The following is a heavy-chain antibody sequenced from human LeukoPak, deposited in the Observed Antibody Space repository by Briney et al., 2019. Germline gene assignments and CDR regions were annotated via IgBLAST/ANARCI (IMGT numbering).Heavy chain of an antibody. CDR3: AKGLTVYCSSTSCYEGVFDY. Sequence: QPGGSLRLSCAASGFTFSSYAMSWVRQAPGKGLEWVSAISGSGGSTYYADSVKGRFTISRDNSKNTLYLQMNSLRAEDTAVYYCAKGLTVYCSSTSCYEGVFDYWGQGTLVTVSS. CDR1: GFTFSSYA. CDR2: ISGSGGST. D-gene: IGHD2-2*01. V-gene: IGHV3-23*01. J-gene: IGHJ4*02.